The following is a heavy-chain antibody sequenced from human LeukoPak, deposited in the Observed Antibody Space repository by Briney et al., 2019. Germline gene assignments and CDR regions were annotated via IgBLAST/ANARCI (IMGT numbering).Heavy chain of an antibody. D-gene: IGHD5-24*01. J-gene: IGHJ4*02. CDR2: ISGSGDSP. CDR3: ATVVRERATFMDN. CDR1: GFTFSTYA. V-gene: IGHV3-23*01. Sequence: GGSLRLSCAASGFTFSTYAMNWVRQAPGKGLEWVSGISGSGDSPYYADSVKGRFTISRDNANNTLFLLMSGLRADDTGIYYCATVVRERATFMDNWGQGTLVSVSS.